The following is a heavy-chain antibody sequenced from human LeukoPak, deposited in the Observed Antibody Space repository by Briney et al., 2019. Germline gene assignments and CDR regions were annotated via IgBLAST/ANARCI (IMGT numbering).Heavy chain of an antibody. CDR1: GGSISSSSYY. J-gene: IGHJ6*02. Sequence: SETLSLTCTVSGGSISSSSYYWGWIRQPPGKGLEWIGSIYYSGSTYYNPSLKSRVTISVDTSKNQFSLKLSSVTAADTAVYYCARDTYLWFGPTDGMDVWGQGTTVTVSS. CDR2: IYYSGST. CDR3: ARDTYLWFGPTDGMDV. V-gene: IGHV4-39*07. D-gene: IGHD3-10*01.